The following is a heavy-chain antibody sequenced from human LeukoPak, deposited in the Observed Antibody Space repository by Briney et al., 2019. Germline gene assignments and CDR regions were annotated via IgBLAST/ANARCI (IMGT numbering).Heavy chain of an antibody. V-gene: IGHV1-69*13. J-gene: IGHJ4*02. CDR2: IIPIFGTR. CDR3: ARHHRAYNWNGPPLHFFDH. D-gene: IGHD1-20*01. Sequence: GASVKVSCKASGGTFSNYAICWVRQAPGQGLEWMGGIIPIFGTRNYAQKFQGRVTVTADESTSTAYMELSSLRSDDTAVYYCARHHRAYNWNGPPLHFFDHWAREPWSPSPQ. CDR1: GGTFSNYA.